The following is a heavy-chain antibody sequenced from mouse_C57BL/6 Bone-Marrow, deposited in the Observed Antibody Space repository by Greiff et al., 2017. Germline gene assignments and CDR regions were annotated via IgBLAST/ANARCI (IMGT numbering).Heavy chain of an antibody. D-gene: IGHD1-1*01. V-gene: IGHV1-64*01. J-gene: IGHJ2*01. Sequence: VQLQQPGAELVKPGASVKLSCKASGYTFTSYWMHWVKQRPGQGLEWIGMIHPNSGSTNYNEKFKSKATLTVDKSSSTAYMQLSSLTSEDSAVYYCARDSNYYGSSPSDYWGQGTTLTVSS. CDR1: GYTFTSYW. CDR2: IHPNSGST. CDR3: ARDSNYYGSSPSDY.